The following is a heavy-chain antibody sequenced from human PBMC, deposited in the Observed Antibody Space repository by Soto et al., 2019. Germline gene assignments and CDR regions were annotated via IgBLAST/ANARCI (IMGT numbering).Heavy chain of an antibody. V-gene: IGHV3-30*18. D-gene: IGHD6-19*01. CDR3: SKGGRQWLVTSDFNY. J-gene: IGHJ4*02. CDR2: VSHDGRNT. CDR1: GFTFSDYA. Sequence: VQLVESGGGVVQPGRSLRLSCAASGFTFSDYAMHWVRQAPGKGLEWVAVVSHDGRNTHYADSVKGRFTISRDSSKNTVALEMTSLRAEATAVYYCSKGGRQWLVTSDFNYWGQGALVTVSS.